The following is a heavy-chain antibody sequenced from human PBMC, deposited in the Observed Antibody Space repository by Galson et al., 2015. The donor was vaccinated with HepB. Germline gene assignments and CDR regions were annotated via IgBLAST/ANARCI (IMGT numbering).Heavy chain of an antibody. Sequence: SVKVSCKASGYSFTSFAMNWVRQAPGQGLEWMGWINTNTGNPTYAQGFTGRFVFSLDTSVKTAYLQINSLKVDDTAVYFCVNTSRRQGTMIFTMDVWCPGTTVAVSS. CDR2: INTNTGNP. CDR1: GYSFTSFA. V-gene: IGHV7-4-1*02. CDR3: VNTSRRQGTMIFTMDV. J-gene: IGHJ6*02. D-gene: IGHD3/OR15-3a*01.